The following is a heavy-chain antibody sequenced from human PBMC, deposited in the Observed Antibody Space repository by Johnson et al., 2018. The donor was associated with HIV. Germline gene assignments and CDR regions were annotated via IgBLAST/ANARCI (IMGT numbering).Heavy chain of an antibody. D-gene: IGHD3-3*01. CDR1: GFTFSNYA. CDR2: IGTAGDT. Sequence: VQLVESGGGLVQPGGSLRLSCAASGFTFSNYAMSWVRQAPGKGLEWVSSIGTAGDTYYADSLKGRFTISREDAKNSLYLQMNSLRAGDTAVYYCARGGSHITIFGVDINMGAFDIWGQGTMVTVSS. V-gene: IGHV3-13*01. J-gene: IGHJ3*02. CDR3: ARGGSHITIFGVDINMGAFDI.